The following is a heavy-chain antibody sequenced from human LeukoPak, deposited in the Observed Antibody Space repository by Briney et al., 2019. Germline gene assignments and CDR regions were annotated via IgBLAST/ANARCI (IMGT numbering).Heavy chain of an antibody. D-gene: IGHD3-16*01. J-gene: IGHJ4*02. CDR1: GFTFSSYG. V-gene: IGHV3-33*01. Sequence: PGGSLRLSCAASGFTFSSYGMHWVRQAPGKGLEWVAVIWYDGSNKYYADSVKGRFTISRDNSKNTVSLQTNSVRAEDTAVYYCARRGGMGKETDYWGQGTLVTVSS. CDR3: ARRGGMGKETDY. CDR2: IWYDGSNK.